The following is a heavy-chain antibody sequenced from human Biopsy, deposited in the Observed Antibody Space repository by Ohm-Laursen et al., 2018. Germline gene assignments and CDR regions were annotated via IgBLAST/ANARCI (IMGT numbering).Heavy chain of an antibody. J-gene: IGHJ4*02. CDR3: ASLGRYCSGENCYGIDY. CDR1: AKSINKYY. V-gene: IGHV4-4*07. D-gene: IGHD2-15*01. CDR2: ILFSGDT. Sequence: SQTLSLTCTVTAKSINKYYWSWLRQPAGKGLEYIGRILFSGDTNPDYNPSLKGRVTMSVDTSKNQFSLRLSSVTAADTAVYYCASLGRYCSGENCYGIDYWGQGTLVTVSS.